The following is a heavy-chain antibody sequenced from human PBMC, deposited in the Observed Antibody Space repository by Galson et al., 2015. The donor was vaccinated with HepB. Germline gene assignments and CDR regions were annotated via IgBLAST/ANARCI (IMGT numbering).Heavy chain of an antibody. Sequence: SVKVSRKAPGYTFTSYYMHWVGQAPGEGLGWMGIINPSGGSTSYAQKFQGRVTMTRDTSTSTVYMELSSLRSEDTAVYYCARDHYDILTGYYRGWFDPWGQGTLVTVSS. CDR1: GYTFTSYY. J-gene: IGHJ5*02. D-gene: IGHD3-9*01. V-gene: IGHV1-46*01. CDR2: INPSGGST. CDR3: ARDHYDILTGYYRGWFDP.